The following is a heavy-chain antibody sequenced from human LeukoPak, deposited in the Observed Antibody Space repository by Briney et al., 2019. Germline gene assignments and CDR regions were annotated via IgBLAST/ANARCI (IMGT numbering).Heavy chain of an antibody. D-gene: IGHD3-10*01. CDR1: GFTFSSYE. Sequence: GGSLRLSCADSGFTFSSYEMNWVRQAPGKGLEWVSYISSSSSTMYYADSVKGRFTISRDNAKNSLYLQMNSLRDEDTAVYYCARAILPDGSGSCYFDYWGQGTLVTVSS. J-gene: IGHJ4*02. V-gene: IGHV3-48*03. CDR3: ARAILPDGSGSCYFDY. CDR2: ISSSSSTM.